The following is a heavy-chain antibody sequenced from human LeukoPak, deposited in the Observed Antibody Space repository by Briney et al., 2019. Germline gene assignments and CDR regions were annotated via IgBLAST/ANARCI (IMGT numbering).Heavy chain of an antibody. D-gene: IGHD3-22*01. Sequence: GASVKVSCKASGHTFTGYYMHWVRQAPGQGLEWMGWINPNSGGTNYAQKFQGRVTMTRDTSISTAYTELSRLRSDDTAVYYCARPGGGVYYYDSSGYYYFDYWGQGTLVTVSS. CDR3: ARPGGGVYYYDSSGYYYFDY. V-gene: IGHV1-2*02. CDR2: INPNSGGT. J-gene: IGHJ4*02. CDR1: GHTFTGYY.